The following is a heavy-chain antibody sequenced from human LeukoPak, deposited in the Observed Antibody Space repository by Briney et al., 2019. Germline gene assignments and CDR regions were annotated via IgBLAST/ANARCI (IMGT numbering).Heavy chain of an antibody. D-gene: IGHD6-13*01. CDR1: GFIFSSYS. CDR3: ARHEGLPSSSWYPGVFWFDP. Sequence: GGSLRLSCAASGFIFSSYSMNWVRQAPGKGLEWVSSISSSSSYIYYADSVKGRFTISRDNAKNSLYLQMNSLRAEDTAVYYCARHEGLPSSSWYPGVFWFDPWGQGTLVTVSS. V-gene: IGHV3-21*01. J-gene: IGHJ5*02. CDR2: ISSSSSYI.